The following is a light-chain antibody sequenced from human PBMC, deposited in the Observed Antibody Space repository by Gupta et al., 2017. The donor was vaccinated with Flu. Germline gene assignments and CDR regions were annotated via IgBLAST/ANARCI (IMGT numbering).Light chain of an antibody. CDR3: QQDATSPYT. CDR1: ETIRIGG. Sequence: DIVLTQSPGTLSLSPGERATLSCRASETIRIGGLAWYQQKPVQAPRLLMYGISNRATGIPDRFSGSGSGTDFTLTINRLEPEDFAVYYCQQDATSPYTFGRGTKLEI. CDR2: GIS. J-gene: IGKJ2*01. V-gene: IGKV3-20*01.